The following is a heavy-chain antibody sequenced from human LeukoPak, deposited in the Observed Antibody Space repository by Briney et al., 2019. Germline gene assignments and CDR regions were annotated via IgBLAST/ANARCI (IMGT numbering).Heavy chain of an antibody. CDR3: ARPYYYDSRIDP. CDR2: MYYSGST. J-gene: IGHJ5*02. CDR1: GGSISSGDYH. Sequence: SEPLSLTCTVSGGSISSGDYHWSWIRQPPGKVLEWIAYMYYSGSTYYNPSLKSRVTMSADTSKNQLSLKLSSVTAADTAVYYCARPYYYDSRIDPWGQGSLVTVSS. V-gene: IGHV4-30-4*01. D-gene: IGHD3-22*01.